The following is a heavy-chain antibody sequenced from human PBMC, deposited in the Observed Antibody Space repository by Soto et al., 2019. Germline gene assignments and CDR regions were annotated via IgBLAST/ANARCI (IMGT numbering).Heavy chain of an antibody. D-gene: IGHD2-2*01. CDR3: ARSQGSSTSLEIYYYYYYGMDV. J-gene: IGHJ6*02. V-gene: IGHV1-69*01. Sequence: QVQLVQSGAEVKKPGSSVKVSCKASGGTFSSYAISWVRQAPGQGLEWMGGIIPISGTANYAQKFKGRVKITADEYTSTVYMELRSLRSEDTAVYFCARSQGSSTSLEIYYYYYYGMDVWGQGTTVTVSS. CDR2: IIPISGTA. CDR1: GGTFSSYA.